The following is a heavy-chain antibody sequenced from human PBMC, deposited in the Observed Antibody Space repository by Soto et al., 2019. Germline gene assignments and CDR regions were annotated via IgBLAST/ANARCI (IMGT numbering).Heavy chain of an antibody. Sequence: GGSLRLSCAASGFTFSNFVMRWVRQTPGKGLEWVSTITENGADTYYTDSVKGRFTISRDNSKNTLYLQMSSLRAEDTALYYCTKASSDRHHMDVWGQGTTVTVSS. J-gene: IGHJ6*02. CDR3: TKASSDRHHMDV. CDR1: GFTFSNFV. CDR2: ITENGADT. V-gene: IGHV3-23*01.